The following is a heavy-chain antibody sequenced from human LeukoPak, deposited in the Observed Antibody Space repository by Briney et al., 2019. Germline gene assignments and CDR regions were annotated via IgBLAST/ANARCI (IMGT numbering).Heavy chain of an antibody. Sequence: PGGCPSPAFAASGSTVSSSGMSCGRQAPGMGLEWVSAISRSGGSTYYADSVKGRFTISRDNSKNTLCLQMNSLRAEDTAVSYWAKQTRGRLVDFDSWGQGTLVTVSS. CDR2: ISRSGGST. J-gene: IGHJ5*01. CDR1: GSTVSSSG. CDR3: AKQTRGRLVDFDS. D-gene: IGHD2-15*01. V-gene: IGHV3-23*01.